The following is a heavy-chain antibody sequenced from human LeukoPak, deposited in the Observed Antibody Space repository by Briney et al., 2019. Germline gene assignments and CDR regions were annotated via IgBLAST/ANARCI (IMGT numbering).Heavy chain of an antibody. CDR1: GGSISSHY. CDR2: IYYSGST. D-gene: IGHD5-24*01. CDR3: AREDGYKALDY. J-gene: IGHJ4*02. Sequence: SETLSLTCTASGGSISSHYWSWIRKPPGKGLEWIGYIYYSGSTNYNPSLKSRVTISVDTSKNQFSLKLSSVTAADTAVYYCAREDGYKALDYWGQGTLGTVSS. V-gene: IGHV4-59*11.